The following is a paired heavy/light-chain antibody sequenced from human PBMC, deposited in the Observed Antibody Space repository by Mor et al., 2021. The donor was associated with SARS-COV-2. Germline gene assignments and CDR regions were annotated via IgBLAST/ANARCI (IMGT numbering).Heavy chain of an antibody. CDR1: GFTVSSHY. CDR3: AAAPPSHTISYSYDFDY. CDR2: LYSDGST. D-gene: IGHD2-15*01. J-gene: IGHJ4*02. Sequence: EVQLVESGGGLIQPGGSLRLSCAGSGFTVSSHYMSWVRQAPGKGLEWVSVLYSDGSTYSADSVKGRFTISRDNSKNTLYLQMNSLRAEDTAVYYCAAAPPSHTISYSYDFDYWGQGALVTVSS. V-gene: IGHV3-53*01.
Light chain of an antibody. CDR1: QSVLSSSNNKNY. CDR2: WAS. CDR3: QQYYSTPRT. Sequence: DIVMTQSPDSLAVSLGERATINCKSSQSVLSSSNNKNYLAWYQQKPGQSPKLLIYWASTRESGVPDRFGGSGSGTDFTLTISSLQAEDVAVYYCQQYYSTPRTFGQGTKLEIK. V-gene: IGKV4-1*01. J-gene: IGKJ2*02.